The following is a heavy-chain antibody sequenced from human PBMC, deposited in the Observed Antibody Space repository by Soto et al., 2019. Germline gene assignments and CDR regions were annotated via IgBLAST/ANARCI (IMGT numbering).Heavy chain of an antibody. J-gene: IGHJ4*02. D-gene: IGHD6-13*01. V-gene: IGHV4-59*01. CDR2: IYYSGST. CDR1: GGSISSYY. CDR3: ARDRPYSSTA. Sequence: PSETLSLTCTASGGSISSYYWSRIRQPPGKGLEWIGYIYYSGSTNYNPSLKSRVTISVDTSKNQFSLKLSSVTAADTAVYYCARDRPYSSTAWGQGTLVTVSS.